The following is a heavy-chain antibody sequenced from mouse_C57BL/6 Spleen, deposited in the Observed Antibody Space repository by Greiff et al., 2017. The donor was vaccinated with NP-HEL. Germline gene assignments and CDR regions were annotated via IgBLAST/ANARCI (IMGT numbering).Heavy chain of an antibody. CDR2: IYPRDGST. CDR3: ARRSNGLKDY. J-gene: IGHJ2*01. CDR1: GYTFTDYT. D-gene: IGHD2-2*01. Sequence: VQVQQSDAELVKPGASVKISCKASGYTFTDYTIHWMKQRPGKGLEWIGHIYPRDGSTNYNGKFKGKATLTADKSSSTAYMQLSSLTSEDSAVYFCARRSNGLKDYWGQGTTLTVSS. V-gene: IGHV1-78*01.